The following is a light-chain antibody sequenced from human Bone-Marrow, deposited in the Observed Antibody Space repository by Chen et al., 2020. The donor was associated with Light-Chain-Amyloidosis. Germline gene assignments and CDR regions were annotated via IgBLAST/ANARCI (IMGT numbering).Light chain of an antibody. J-gene: IGKJ2*01. CDR3: QQSNNWRT. CDR1: QSVSSN. Sequence: EIVMTQSPATLSVSPGERATLSCRASQSVSSNLAWYQQKPGQAPRRLIYGSSTRATGIPARSSGSGSGTEFTLTISSLQSEDIAVYNSQQSNNWRTFGQGTKLEIK. V-gene: IGKV3-15*01. CDR2: GSS.